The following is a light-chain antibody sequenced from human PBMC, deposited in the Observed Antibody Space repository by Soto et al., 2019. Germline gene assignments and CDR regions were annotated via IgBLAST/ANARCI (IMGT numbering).Light chain of an antibody. CDR1: SSNIGAGYD. J-gene: IGLJ3*02. CDR2: GNX. V-gene: IGLV1-40*01. Sequence: QPVLTQPPSVSGAPGQRVTISCTGSSSNIGAGYDVHWYQQLPGTAXXXXXYGNXXXPXXVXXXXXXSXXXXXXXXXXXGLXAEDEADYYCQSYDSSLSGSVFGGGTKVTVL. CDR3: QSYDSSLSGSV.